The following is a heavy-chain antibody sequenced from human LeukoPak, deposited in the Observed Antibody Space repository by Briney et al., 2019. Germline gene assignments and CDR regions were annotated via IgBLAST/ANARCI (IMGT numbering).Heavy chain of an antibody. Sequence: PGGSLRLSCAASGFTFSSYGMHWVRQAPGKGLEWVAVISYDGSNKYYADSVKGRFTISRDNAKNSLYLQMNSLRAEDTAVYHCARDKIAAAGTDYYYGMDVWGQGTTVTVSS. CDR1: GFTFSSYG. D-gene: IGHD6-13*01. J-gene: IGHJ6*02. CDR2: ISYDGSNK. V-gene: IGHV3-30*03. CDR3: ARDKIAAAGTDYYYGMDV.